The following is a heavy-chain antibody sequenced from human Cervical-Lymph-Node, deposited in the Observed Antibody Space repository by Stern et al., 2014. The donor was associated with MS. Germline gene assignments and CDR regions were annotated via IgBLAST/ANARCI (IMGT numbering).Heavy chain of an antibody. CDR2: LYYSGST. CDR3: ARAGPYDYIWGNFRHRAFYFDY. D-gene: IGHD3-16*02. V-gene: IGHV4-59*01. CDR1: SGFIGNNY. Sequence: QVQLQESGPGLVKPSETLSLMCSVSSGFIGNNYWSWIRQPPGKGLEWIGHLYYSGSTNYNPSLKSRVTISLDTSKIQLSLRLSSVTAADTAVYYCARAGPYDYIWGNFRHRAFYFDYWGQGALVTVSS. J-gene: IGHJ4*02.